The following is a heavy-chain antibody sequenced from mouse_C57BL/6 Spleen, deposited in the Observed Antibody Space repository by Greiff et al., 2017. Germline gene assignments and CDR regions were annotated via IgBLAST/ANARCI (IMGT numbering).Heavy chain of an antibody. CDR1: GYTFTSYW. D-gene: IGHD2-2*01. Sequence: QVQLQQPGAELVMPGASVKLSCKASGYTFTSYWMHWVKQRPGQGLEWIGEIDPSDSYTNYNQKFKGKSTLTVDKSSRTAYMQLSSLTSEDSAVYYCARRAGYPYAIDYWGQGTSVNGSS. J-gene: IGHJ4*01. CDR3: ARRAGYPYAIDY. CDR2: IDPSDSYT. V-gene: IGHV1-69*01.